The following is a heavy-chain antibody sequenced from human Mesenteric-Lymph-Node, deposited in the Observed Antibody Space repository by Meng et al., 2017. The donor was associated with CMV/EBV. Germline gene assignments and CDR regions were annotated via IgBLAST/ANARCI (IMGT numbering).Heavy chain of an antibody. J-gene: IGHJ4*02. CDR1: GYTFTSYG. V-gene: IGHV1-18*01. CDR3: ARDQGHLDY. CDR2: ITAYNGNT. Sequence: ASVKVSCKTSGYTFTSYGISWVRQAPGQGLEWMAWITAYNGNTYYAHNLQGRVTMTTDTSTSTAHMELTSLRSDDTAVYYCARDQGHLDYWGQGTLVTVSS.